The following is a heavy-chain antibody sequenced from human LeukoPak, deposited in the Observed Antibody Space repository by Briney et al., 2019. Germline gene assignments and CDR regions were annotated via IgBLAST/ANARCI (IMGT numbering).Heavy chain of an antibody. CDR3: ARHRGGHYYEMDY. Sequence: GGSLRLSCAASGFTFSSYWMSWVRQTPGKGLEWVANIKQDGSEKYYVDSVKGRFTISRDNAKNSLYVQMNSLRAEDTAVYYCARHRGGHYYEMDYWGQGTLVTVSS. CDR1: GFTFSSYW. CDR2: IKQDGSEK. V-gene: IGHV3-7*01. D-gene: IGHD3-22*01. J-gene: IGHJ4*02.